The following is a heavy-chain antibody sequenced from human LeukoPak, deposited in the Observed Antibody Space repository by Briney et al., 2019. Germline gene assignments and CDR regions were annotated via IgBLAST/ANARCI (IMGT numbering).Heavy chain of an antibody. CDR3: ARGYYGSGSHCCHMDV. Sequence: SETLSLTCAVYVGSFSGYYWSWIRQPPGKGLEWIGEINHSGSTNYNSSLKSRVTISVDTSKNQFSPKLSSVTAADTAVYYCARGYYGSGSHCCHMDVWGKGTTITVS. J-gene: IGHJ6*03. D-gene: IGHD3-10*01. CDR1: VGSFSGYY. CDR2: INHSGST. V-gene: IGHV4-34*01.